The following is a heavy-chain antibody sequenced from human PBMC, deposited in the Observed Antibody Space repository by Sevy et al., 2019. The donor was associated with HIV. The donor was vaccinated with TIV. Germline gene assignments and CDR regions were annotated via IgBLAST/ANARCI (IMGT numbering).Heavy chain of an antibody. D-gene: IGHD3-10*01. CDR1: GFTLSSYG. V-gene: IGHV3-33*01. CDR2: IWYDGTNK. Sequence: GGSLRLSCAASGFTLSSYGMHWVRQAPDKGLEWVAVIWYDGTNKYYAHSVKGRFTISRDNSKNTLYLQMSSLRAEDTAVYYCARDKLPPVMVTMVRGALSYFFDYWGQGSLVTVSS. J-gene: IGHJ4*02. CDR3: ARDKLPPVMVTMVRGALSYFFDY.